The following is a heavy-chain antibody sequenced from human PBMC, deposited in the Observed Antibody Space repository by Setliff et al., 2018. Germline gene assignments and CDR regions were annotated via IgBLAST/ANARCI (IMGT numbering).Heavy chain of an antibody. J-gene: IGHJ3*02. CDR3: ARVPRFTDTRNAFDI. CDR2: IYYSGST. V-gene: IGHV4-39*07. D-gene: IGHD5-18*01. CDR1: GGSISSSSYY. Sequence: SETLSLTCTVSGGSISSSSYYWGWIRQPPGKGLEWIGSIYYSGSTYYNPSLKSRVTISVDTSKNQFSLKLSSVTAADTAVYYCARVPRFTDTRNAFDIWGQGTMVTVS.